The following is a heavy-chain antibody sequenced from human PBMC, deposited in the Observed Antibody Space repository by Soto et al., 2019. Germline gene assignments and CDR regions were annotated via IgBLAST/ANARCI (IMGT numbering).Heavy chain of an antibody. CDR1: GGTFSSYA. CDR2: IIPIFGTA. J-gene: IGHJ3*02. Sequence: QVQLVQSGAAVKKRGSSVKVSCKASGGTFSSYALSWVRQAPGQGLEWMGGIIPIFGTANYAQKFQGRVTITADKSTSTAYMELSSLRSEDTAVYYCARATRLGYCSNTSCRTGAFDIWGQGTMVTVSS. V-gene: IGHV1-69*06. D-gene: IGHD2-2*01. CDR3: ARATRLGYCSNTSCRTGAFDI.